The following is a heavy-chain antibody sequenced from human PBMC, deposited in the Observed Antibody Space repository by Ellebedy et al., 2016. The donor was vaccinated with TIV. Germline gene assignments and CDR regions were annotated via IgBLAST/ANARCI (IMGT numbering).Heavy chain of an antibody. Sequence: GESLKISXAASGFTFSDYYMSWIRQAPGKGLEWVSYISSSGSTIYYADSVKGRFTISRDNSKNTLYLQMNSLRAEDTAVYYCAKGVVIATLDFDYWGQGTLVTVSS. CDR1: GFTFSDYY. J-gene: IGHJ4*02. CDR3: AKGVVIATLDFDY. CDR2: ISSSGSTI. V-gene: IGHV3-11*01. D-gene: IGHD2-21*01.